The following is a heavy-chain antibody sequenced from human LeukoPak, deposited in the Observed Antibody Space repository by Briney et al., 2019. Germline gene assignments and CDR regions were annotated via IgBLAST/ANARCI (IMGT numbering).Heavy chain of an antibody. D-gene: IGHD5-18*01. CDR3: TTEGSPYGYHALGI. V-gene: IGHV3-15*01. CDR2: VKSKTGGGTT. Sequence: GGALRLSCVTSGFTLSNALMSWVRQAPAKGLEWVGRVKSKTGGGTTDYAALVKGRFTISRDDSKNTLYLQMKNLETEDTAVYYCTTEGSPYGYHALGIWGQGTMVTVSS. CDR1: GFTLSNAL. J-gene: IGHJ3*02.